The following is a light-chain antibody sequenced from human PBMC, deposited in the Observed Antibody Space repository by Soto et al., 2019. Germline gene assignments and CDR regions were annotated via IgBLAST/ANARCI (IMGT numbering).Light chain of an antibody. CDR3: QQYNNYGSWT. J-gene: IGKJ1*01. V-gene: IGKV1-5*03. CDR2: KAS. Sequence: DIQMTQSPSTLSASVGDRVTITCRASQSISAWLAWYQQKPGKAPKLLIYKASSLESGVPSRFSGSGSGTEFTLTFSSLQPDDFATYYCQQYNNYGSWTFGQGTKVEIK. CDR1: QSISAW.